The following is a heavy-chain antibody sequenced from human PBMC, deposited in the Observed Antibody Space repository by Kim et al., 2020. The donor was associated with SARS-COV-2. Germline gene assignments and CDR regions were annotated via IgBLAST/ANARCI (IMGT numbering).Heavy chain of an antibody. CDR2: IYSGGST. V-gene: IGHV3-66*01. D-gene: IGHD5-12*01. CDR1: GFTVSSNY. J-gene: IGHJ5*02. CDR3: ARDGLNYDSAP. Sequence: GGSLRLSCAASGFTVSSNYMSWVRQAPGKGLEWVSVIYSGGSTYYADSVKGRFTISRDNSKNTLYLQMNSLRAEDTAVYYCARDGLNYDSAPWGQGTLVTVSS.